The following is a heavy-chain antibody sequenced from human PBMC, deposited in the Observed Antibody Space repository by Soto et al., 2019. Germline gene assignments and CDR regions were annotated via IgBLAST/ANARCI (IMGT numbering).Heavy chain of an antibody. J-gene: IGHJ6*02. V-gene: IGHV5-51*01. CDR2: IYPGDSDT. CDR3: ARRGIVATGSYYYGMEV. CDR1: GYSFTSYW. Sequence: GESLKISCKGSGYSFTSYWIGWVRQMPGKGLEWMGIIYPGDSDTRYSPSFQGQVTISADKSISTAYLQWSSLKASDTAMYYCARRGIVATGSYYYGMEVWGQGTTVTVS. D-gene: IGHD5-12*01.